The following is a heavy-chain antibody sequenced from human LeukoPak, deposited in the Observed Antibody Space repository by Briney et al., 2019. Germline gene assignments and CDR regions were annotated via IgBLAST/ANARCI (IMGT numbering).Heavy chain of an antibody. CDR3: ARDSSGPWFDP. J-gene: IGHJ5*02. V-gene: IGHV3-21*01. D-gene: IGHD6-6*01. Sequence: GGSLRLSCAVSGFIFNNYIMNWVRQAPGKGLGWGSYITVSGRFVYYADSVKGRFTISRDNAKNSRFLQMNSMRAEDKAVYYCARDSSGPWFDPWGQGTLVTVSS. CDR1: GFIFNNYI. CDR2: ITVSGRFV.